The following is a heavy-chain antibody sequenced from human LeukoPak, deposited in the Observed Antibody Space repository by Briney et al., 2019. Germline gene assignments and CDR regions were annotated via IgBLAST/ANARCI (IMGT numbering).Heavy chain of an antibody. J-gene: IGHJ4*02. V-gene: IGHV3-21*01. CDR1: GFTFSSYN. D-gene: IGHD1-26*01. CDR3: ARGKDSG. Sequence: GGSLRLSCAASGFTFSSYNMIWVRQAPGKGLEWVSSISSSSGYMYYAESVKGRFTISRDNAKNSLYLQMNSLRAEDTAVYYCARGKDSGWGQGTLVTVSS. CDR2: ISSSSGYM.